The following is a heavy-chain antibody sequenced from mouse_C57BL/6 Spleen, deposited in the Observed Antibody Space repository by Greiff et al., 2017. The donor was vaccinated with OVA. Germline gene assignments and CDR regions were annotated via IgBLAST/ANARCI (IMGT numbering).Heavy chain of an antibody. CDR3: AKNEGQLRLLAY. CDR2: IWRGGST. J-gene: IGHJ3*01. Sequence: VQGVESGPGLVQPSQSLSITCTVSGFSLTSYGVHWVRQPPGKGLEWLGVIWRGGSTDYNAAFISRLSISKDNSKSQVFFKMNSLQAEDTAIYDCAKNEGQLRLLAYWGQGTLVTVSA. V-gene: IGHV2-4*01. CDR1: GFSLTSYG. D-gene: IGHD3-2*02.